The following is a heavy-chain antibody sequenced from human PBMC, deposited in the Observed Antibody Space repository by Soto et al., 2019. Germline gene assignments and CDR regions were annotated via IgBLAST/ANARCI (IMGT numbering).Heavy chain of an antibody. V-gene: IGHV1-8*01. CDR2: MHPNSGNT. D-gene: IGHD3-16*01. CDR3: ARVERISGELDY. J-gene: IGHJ4*02. CDR1: GYTFTSYD. Sequence: QVQLVQSGAEVKKPGASVKVSCKASGYTFTSYDINWVRQATGQGLEWMGWMHPNSGNTGYAQKFQGRVTMTRNTSISTAYMELKSLRSEDTAVYYCARVERISGELDYWGQGTLVTVSS.